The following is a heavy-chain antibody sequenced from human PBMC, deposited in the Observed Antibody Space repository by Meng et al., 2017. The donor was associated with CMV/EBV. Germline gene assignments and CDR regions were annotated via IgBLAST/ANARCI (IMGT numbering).Heavy chain of an antibody. CDR1: GFTFSSYA. CDR2: ISGSDGTT. CDR3: AKDRCSTTSCPLDY. Sequence: GGSLRLSCAASGFTFSSYAMSWVRQAPGQGLEWVSFISGSDGTTYYADSVEGRFTISRDNSGNTLYLQMSSLRVEDTAIYYCAKDRCSTTSCPLDYWGQGTLVTVSS. D-gene: IGHD2-2*01. J-gene: IGHJ4*02. V-gene: IGHV3-23*01.